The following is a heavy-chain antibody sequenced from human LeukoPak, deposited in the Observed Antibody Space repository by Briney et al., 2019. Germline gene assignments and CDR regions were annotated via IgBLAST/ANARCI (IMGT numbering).Heavy chain of an antibody. V-gene: IGHV3-73*01. Sequence: PGGSLRLSCAASGFTFSGSAMHWVRQASVKGLEWVGRIRSKANSYATAYAASVKGRFTISRDDSKNTAYLQMNSLKTEDTAVYYCTGMTPSDYWGQGTLVTVSS. J-gene: IGHJ4*02. CDR3: TGMTPSDY. CDR2: IRSKANSYAT. D-gene: IGHD1-20*01. CDR1: GFTFSGSA.